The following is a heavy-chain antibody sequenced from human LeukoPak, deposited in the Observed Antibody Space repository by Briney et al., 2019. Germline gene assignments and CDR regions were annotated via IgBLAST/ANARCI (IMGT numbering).Heavy chain of an antibody. D-gene: IGHD3-10*01. CDR3: ARVYGSGSYYNGYYYYYMDV. Sequence: PSETLSLTCTVSGGSISSSSYYWGWIRQPPGKGLEWIGSIYYSGSTYYNPSLKSRVTISVDTSKNQFSLKLSSVTAADTAVYYCARVYGSGSYYNGYYYYYMDVWGEGPRSPSP. V-gene: IGHV4-39*01. J-gene: IGHJ6*03. CDR2: IYYSGST. CDR1: GGSISSSSYY.